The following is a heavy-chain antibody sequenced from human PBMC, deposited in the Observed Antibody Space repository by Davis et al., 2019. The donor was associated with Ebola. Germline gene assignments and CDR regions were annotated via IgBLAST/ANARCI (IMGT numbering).Heavy chain of an antibody. CDR1: GFTVSNYA. J-gene: IGHJ3*02. V-gene: IGHV3-23*01. Sequence: GGSLRLSCAASGFTVSNYALSWVRQAPGKGLEWVSGISASGVGTYYADSMKGRFTISRDNSKSTLYLQMDSLRVEDTALYYCAKQTLGTGWYGDAFHIWGQGTRVTVSS. D-gene: IGHD6-19*01. CDR3: AKQTLGTGWYGDAFHI. CDR2: ISASGVGT.